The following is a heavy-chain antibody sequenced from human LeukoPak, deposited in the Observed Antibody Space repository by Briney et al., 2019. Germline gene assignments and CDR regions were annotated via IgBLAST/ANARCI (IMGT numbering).Heavy chain of an antibody. V-gene: IGHV3-23*01. CDR2: ISSSGSGGNT. D-gene: IGHD6-19*01. CDR1: GVTLSNYA. J-gene: IGHJ4*02. CDR3: AGRRSSGWYAY. Sequence: GGSLRLSCVASGVTLSNYAMSWARQAPGKGLEWVSGISSSGSGGNTYYADSVKGRFLIFRDTSKNTVDLQMNSLRVEDTAVYYCAGRRSSGWYAYWGQGTLVTVSS.